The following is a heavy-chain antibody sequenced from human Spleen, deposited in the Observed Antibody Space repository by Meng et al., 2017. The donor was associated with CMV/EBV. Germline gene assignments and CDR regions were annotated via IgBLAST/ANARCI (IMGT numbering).Heavy chain of an antibody. Sequence: SVKVSCKASGGTFRSYAISWVRQAPGQGLEWMGGIIPIFGTTNYAQKFQGRVTVTTDESTSTAYMELRSLRSEDTAVYYCARAYCGGDCYLELYYYYYGMDVWGQGTTVTAP. J-gene: IGHJ6*02. CDR2: IIPIFGTT. CDR3: ARAYCGGDCYLELYYYYYGMDV. D-gene: IGHD2-21*01. CDR1: GGTFRSYA. V-gene: IGHV1-69*05.